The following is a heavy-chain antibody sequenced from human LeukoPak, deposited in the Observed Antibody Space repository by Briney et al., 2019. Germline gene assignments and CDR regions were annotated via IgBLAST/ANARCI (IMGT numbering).Heavy chain of an antibody. J-gene: IGHJ4*02. CDR1: GFTFSSYA. V-gene: IGHV3-30*04. Sequence: QPGGSLRLSCAASGFTFSSYAMSWVRQAPGKGLEWVALISYNGGRKDYADSVKGRFTIDRDNSKNTVYLQMNSLRPDDTGIYSCARQESRNYQYEGLDYWGQGNLVTVSS. CDR2: ISYNGGRK. D-gene: IGHD3-16*01. CDR3: ARQESRNYQYEGLDY.